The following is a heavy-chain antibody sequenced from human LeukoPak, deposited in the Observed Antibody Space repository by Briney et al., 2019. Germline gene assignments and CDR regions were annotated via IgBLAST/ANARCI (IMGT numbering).Heavy chain of an antibody. CDR1: GFTFSSYS. CDR3: ASELRAVAGDY. D-gene: IGHD6-19*01. V-gene: IGHV3-21*01. Sequence: PGGSLGLSYAASGFTFSSYSMNWVRQAPGKGLEWVSSISSSSSYIYYADSVKGRFTISRDNAKNSLYLQMNSLRAEDTAVYYCASELRAVAGDYWGQGTLVTVSS. J-gene: IGHJ4*02. CDR2: ISSSSSYI.